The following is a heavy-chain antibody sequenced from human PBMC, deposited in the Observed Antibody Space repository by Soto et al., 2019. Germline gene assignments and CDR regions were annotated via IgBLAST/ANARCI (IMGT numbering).Heavy chain of an antibody. CDR3: ARDSGYSYGWGYYYYGMDV. J-gene: IGHJ6*02. CDR2: ISYDGSNK. D-gene: IGHD5-18*01. CDR1: GFTFSSYA. Sequence: GESLKISCAASGFTFSSYAMHWVRQAPGKGLEWVAVISYDGSNKYYADSVKGRFTISRDNSKNTLYLQMNSLRAEDTAVYYCARDSGYSYGWGYYYYGMDVWGQGTTVTVSS. V-gene: IGHV3-30-3*01.